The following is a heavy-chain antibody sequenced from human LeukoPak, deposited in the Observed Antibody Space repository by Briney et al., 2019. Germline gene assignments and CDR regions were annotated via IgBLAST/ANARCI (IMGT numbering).Heavy chain of an antibody. V-gene: IGHV1-18*01. CDR2: ISAYNGNT. D-gene: IGHD3-3*01. J-gene: IGHJ5*02. CDR1: GYTFTSYG. Sequence: ASVKVSCKASGYTFTSYGISWVRQAPGQGLEWMGWISAYNGNTNYAQKLQGRVTMTTDTSTSTAYMELRSLRSDDTAVYYCARPHPPLLLEWDYNWFDPWGQGTLVTVSS. CDR3: ARPHPPLLLEWDYNWFDP.